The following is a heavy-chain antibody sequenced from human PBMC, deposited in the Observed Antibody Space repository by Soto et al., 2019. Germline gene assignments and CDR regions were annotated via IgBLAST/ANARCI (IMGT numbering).Heavy chain of an antibody. J-gene: IGHJ5*02. CDR1: GGSISSSSYY. CDR2: IYYSGST. Sequence: QLQLQESGPGLVKPSETLSLTCTVSGGSISSSSYYWGWIRQPPGKGLEWIGSIYYSGSTYYNPSLKSRVTISVDTSKNQFSLKLSSVTAADTAVYYCAGLPTPAGYCSGGSCYSVPWFDPWGQGTLVTVSS. D-gene: IGHD2-15*01. CDR3: AGLPTPAGYCSGGSCYSVPWFDP. V-gene: IGHV4-39*01.